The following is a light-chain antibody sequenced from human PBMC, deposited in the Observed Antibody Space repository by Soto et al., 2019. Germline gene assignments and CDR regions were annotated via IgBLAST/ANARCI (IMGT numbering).Light chain of an antibody. J-gene: IGKJ2*01. CDR3: QQSHSIPYT. CDR1: QTISSY. CDR2: AAS. V-gene: IGKV1-39*01. Sequence: DIQIIPSPSSLSASVGDRVTITCRASQTISSYLNWYQQKPGKAPKLLIYAASSLQSGVPSRFSGSGSGTDFTLTISSLQPEDFATYYCQQSHSIPYTFGQGTKLEIK.